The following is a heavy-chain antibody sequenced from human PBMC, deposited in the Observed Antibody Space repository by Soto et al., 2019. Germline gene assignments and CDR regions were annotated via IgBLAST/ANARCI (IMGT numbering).Heavy chain of an antibody. CDR1: GGTVASSHW. D-gene: IGHD2-21*02. CDR2: VYHTGDT. V-gene: IGHV4-4*02. CDR3: AREIVTAGGNNYFDP. Sequence: SETLSLTCGVSGGTVASSHWWSWVRQSPGRGLGWIGNVYHTGDTNFNPSPQSRVTFSVDKSNNQFSLRLTSVTAADTAVYFCAREIVTAGGNNYFDPWGPGTLVTVSS. J-gene: IGHJ5*02.